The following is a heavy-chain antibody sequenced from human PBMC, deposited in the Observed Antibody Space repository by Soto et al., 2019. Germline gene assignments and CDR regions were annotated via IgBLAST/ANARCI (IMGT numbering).Heavy chain of an antibody. CDR3: ARRHSAGLWWFFDL. V-gene: IGHV4-30-4*01. D-gene: IGHD2-21*01. J-gene: IGHJ2*01. CDR1: GGSITSGDYY. CDR2: IYYSGST. Sequence: QVQLQESGPGLVKPSQTLSLSCTVSGGSITSGDYYWSWMRQPPGRGLEWIGDIYYSGSTYYHPSLKSRGTISLATPKNHFSLKLTSVTATDTAVYYCARRHSAGLWWFFDLWGRGTLVTVSS.